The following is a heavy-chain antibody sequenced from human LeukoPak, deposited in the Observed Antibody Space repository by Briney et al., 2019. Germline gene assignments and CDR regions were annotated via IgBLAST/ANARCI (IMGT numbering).Heavy chain of an antibody. CDR3: ATFVPYSDSSDFYIHAFHI. V-gene: IGHV1-46*01. CDR1: GYTFTSYY. D-gene: IGHD3-22*01. Sequence: ASVKVSCKASGYTFTSYYMHWVRQAPGQGLEWMGLINPSGSSTSYAQKFQGRLSLTRDMSTSTDYMELSSLRSEDTAVYYCATFVPYSDSSDFYIHAFHIWGRGTMVTVSS. CDR2: INPSGSST. J-gene: IGHJ3*02.